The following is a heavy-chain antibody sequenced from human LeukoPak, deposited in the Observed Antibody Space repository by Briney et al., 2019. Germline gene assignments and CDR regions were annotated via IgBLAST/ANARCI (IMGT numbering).Heavy chain of an antibody. V-gene: IGHV3-48*01. CDR3: ARTIDY. CDR1: GFTFSSYS. CDR2: ISTSGSPI. J-gene: IGHJ4*02. Sequence: GGSLRLSCAVSGFTFSSYSMNWVRQAQGKGLEWVSYISTSGSPIYYADSVKGRFTISRDNAKNSLYLQMNSLRAEDTAVYYCARTIDYWGQGTLVTVSS.